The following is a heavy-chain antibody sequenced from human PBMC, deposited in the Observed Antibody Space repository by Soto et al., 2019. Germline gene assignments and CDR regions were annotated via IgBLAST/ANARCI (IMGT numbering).Heavy chain of an antibody. CDR3: ARREFQGDGRLVKYYFDY. CDR2: IYYSGST. V-gene: IGHV4-39*01. J-gene: IGHJ4*02. CDR1: GGSISSSSYY. Sequence: PSETLSLTCTVSGGSISSSSYYWGWIRQPPGKGLEWIGSIYYSGSTYYNPSLKSRVTISVDTSKNQFSLKLSSVTAADTAVYYCARREFQGDGRLVKYYFDYWGQGTLVTVSS. D-gene: IGHD6-19*01.